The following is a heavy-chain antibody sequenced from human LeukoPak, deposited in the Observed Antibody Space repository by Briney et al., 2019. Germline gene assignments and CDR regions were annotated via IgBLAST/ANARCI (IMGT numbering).Heavy chain of an antibody. CDR2: MNPNSGNT. CDR1: GYTFTSYD. D-gene: IGHD4-17*01. J-gene: IGHJ4*02. V-gene: IGHV1-8*01. Sequence: ASVKVSCKGSGYTFTSYDINWVRQATGQGLEWMGWMNPNSGNTGYAQKFQGRVTMTRNTSISTAYMELSSLRSEDTAVYYCARGHRISPNDYGDYVDWGQGTLVTVSS. CDR3: ARGHRISPNDYGDYVD.